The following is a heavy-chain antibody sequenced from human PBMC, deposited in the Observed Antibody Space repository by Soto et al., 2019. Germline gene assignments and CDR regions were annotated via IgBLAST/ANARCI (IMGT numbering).Heavy chain of an antibody. CDR3: VKFRGRAYHYYYMDV. Sequence: DVQLLESGGGLAQRGGSLRLSCAASGFSFSTYGMTWVRQALGKGLEWVSYGGSGGSTYYADSVKGRFTISRDNSKNTLYLQMNSLRAEDTAVYYCVKFRGRAYHYYYMDVWGNGTTVTVSS. V-gene: IGHV3-23*01. CDR2: YGGSGGST. CDR1: GFSFSTYG. D-gene: IGHD3-16*01. J-gene: IGHJ6*03.